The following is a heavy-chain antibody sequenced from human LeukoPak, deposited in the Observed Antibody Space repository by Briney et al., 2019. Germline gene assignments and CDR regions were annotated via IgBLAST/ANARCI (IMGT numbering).Heavy chain of an antibody. J-gene: IGHJ6*03. CDR1: GFTFSRYW. CDR2: IKQDGSEK. CDR3: ARPMTTVYHYYYYMDV. Sequence: QAGGSLRLSCAASGFTFSRYWMTWVRQAAGKGLEWVASIKQDGSEKNYVDSVKGRFTISRDNAKNSVYLQMNSLRAEDTAVYYCARPMTTVYHYYYYMDVWGKGTTVTVSS. V-gene: IGHV3-7*01. D-gene: IGHD4-11*01.